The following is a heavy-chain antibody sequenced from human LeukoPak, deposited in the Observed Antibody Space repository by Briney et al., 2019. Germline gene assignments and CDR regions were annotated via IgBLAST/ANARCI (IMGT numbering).Heavy chain of an antibody. V-gene: IGHV3-7*01. CDR1: GFTFSSYW. D-gene: IGHD5-18*01. CDR2: INQDGSDK. J-gene: IGHJ4*02. CDR3: ARDGGYSYGSDY. Sequence: PGGSLRLSCAASGFTFSSYWMSWVRQAPGKGLARVANINQDGSDKYYVDSVKGRFTISRDNAKNSLYLQMNSLRAEDTAVYYCARDGGYSYGSDYWGQGTLVTVSS.